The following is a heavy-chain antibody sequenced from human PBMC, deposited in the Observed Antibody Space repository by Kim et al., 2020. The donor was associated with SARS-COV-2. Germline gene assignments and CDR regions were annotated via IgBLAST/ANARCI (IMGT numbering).Heavy chain of an antibody. Sequence: GGSLRLSCAASGFTFSNAWMSWVRQAPGKGLEWVGRIKSKTDGGTTDYAAPVKGRFTISRDDSKNTLYLQMNSLKTEDTAVYYCTTDESVQLWENYYYYYGMDVWGQGTTVTVSS. CDR2: IKSKTDGGTT. D-gene: IGHD5-18*01. CDR1: GFTFSNAW. CDR3: TTDESVQLWENYYYYYGMDV. J-gene: IGHJ6*02. V-gene: IGHV3-15*01.